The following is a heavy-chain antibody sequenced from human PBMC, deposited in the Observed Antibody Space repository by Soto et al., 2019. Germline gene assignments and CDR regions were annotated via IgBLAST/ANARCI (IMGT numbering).Heavy chain of an antibody. J-gene: IGHJ6*02. CDR2: MNPNSGNT. Sequence: QVQLVQSGAEVKKPGASVKVSCKASGYTFTSYDINWVRQATGQGLEWIGWMNPNSGNTGYAQKFQGRVTMTRNTSISTAYMELSSLSSEDTAVYYCARVLRQIYYYYGMDVWGQGTTVTVSS. CDR3: ARVLRQIYYYYGMDV. V-gene: IGHV1-8*01. CDR1: GYTFTSYD.